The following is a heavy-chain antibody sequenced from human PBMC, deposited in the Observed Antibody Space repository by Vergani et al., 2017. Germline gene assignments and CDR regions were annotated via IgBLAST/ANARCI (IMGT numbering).Heavy chain of an antibody. CDR1: GGSISSYY. Sequence: QVQLQESGPGLVKPSETLSLTCTVSGGSISSYYWSWIRQPPGKGLEWIGYIYYSGSTYYNPSLKSRVTISVDTSKNQFSLKLSSVTAADTAVYYCARDHSYDSSGYYVGDGMDVWGQGTTVTVSS. V-gene: IGHV4-59*12. CDR2: IYYSGST. D-gene: IGHD3-22*01. J-gene: IGHJ6*02. CDR3: ARDHSYDSSGYYVGDGMDV.